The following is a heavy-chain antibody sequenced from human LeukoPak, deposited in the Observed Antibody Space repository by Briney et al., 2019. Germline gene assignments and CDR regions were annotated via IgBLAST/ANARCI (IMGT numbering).Heavy chain of an antibody. J-gene: IGHJ3*02. CDR3: ARVRRDDSSGYFADAFDI. V-gene: IGHV1-46*01. Sequence: GASVKVSCKASGYTFTSYYMHWVRQAPGQGLEWMGIINPSGGSTSYAQKFQGRVTMTRDTSTSTVYMELSSLRSEDTAVYYCARVRRDDSSGYFADAFDIWGQGRMVTVSS. D-gene: IGHD3-22*01. CDR1: GYTFTSYY. CDR2: INPSGGST.